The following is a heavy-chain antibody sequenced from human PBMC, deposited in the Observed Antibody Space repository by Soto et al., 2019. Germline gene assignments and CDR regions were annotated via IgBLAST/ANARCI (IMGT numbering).Heavy chain of an antibody. Sequence: GGSLRLSCVASGFTSSTYSMNWFRQAPGKGLEWVSYISSGSGTIYYADSVKGRFTISRDNAKNTLYLQMNSLGAEDTAVYYCARDFVVGGPTINYYYGMDVWGQGTTVTVSS. CDR2: ISSGSGTI. D-gene: IGHD1-26*01. V-gene: IGHV3-48*01. CDR3: ARDFVVGGPTINYYYGMDV. J-gene: IGHJ6*02. CDR1: GFTSSTYS.